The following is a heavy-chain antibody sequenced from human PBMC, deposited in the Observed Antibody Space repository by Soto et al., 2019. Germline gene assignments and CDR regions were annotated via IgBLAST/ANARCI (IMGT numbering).Heavy chain of an antibody. CDR1: GFTFSNAW. D-gene: IGHD3-22*01. CDR3: TTDSPSYYYDSSGYYTSAFDY. Sequence: EVQLVESGGGLVKPGGSLRLSCAASGFTFSNAWMSWVRQAPGKGLEWVGRIKSKTDGGTTDYAAPVKGRFTISRDDSKNTLYLQMNSLNTEDTAVYYCTTDSPSYYYDSSGYYTSAFDYWGQGTLVTVSS. J-gene: IGHJ4*02. CDR2: IKSKTDGGTT. V-gene: IGHV3-15*01.